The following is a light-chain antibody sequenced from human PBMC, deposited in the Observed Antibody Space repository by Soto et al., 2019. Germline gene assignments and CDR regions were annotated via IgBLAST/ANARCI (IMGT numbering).Light chain of an antibody. V-gene: IGKV1-39*01. Sequence: DIQMTQSPSSLSASVGDRVTITCRASQYIGTYLNWYQQKQGKAPTVLIYAASTLQSGVPSRFIGSGSGTDFALNISSLQPEDFETYYGQQSYIDSTFGPGTKLEIK. CDR3: QQSYIDST. CDR2: AAS. CDR1: QYIGTY. J-gene: IGKJ2*01.